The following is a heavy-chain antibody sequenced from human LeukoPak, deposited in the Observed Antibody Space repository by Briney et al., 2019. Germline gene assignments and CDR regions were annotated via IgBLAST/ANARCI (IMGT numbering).Heavy chain of an antibody. Sequence: SETLSLTCAVYGESFSEYYWSWIRQPPGKGLEWIGQINHSGGTNYHPSLKTRVTISLDTSKHQVSLKLRSVPAADTAVYYCAFEGPVSGYAFDPWGQGALVAVSS. CDR1: GESFSEYY. V-gene: IGHV4-34*01. CDR2: INHSGGT. J-gene: IGHJ5*02. D-gene: IGHD5-12*01. CDR3: AFEGPVSGYAFDP.